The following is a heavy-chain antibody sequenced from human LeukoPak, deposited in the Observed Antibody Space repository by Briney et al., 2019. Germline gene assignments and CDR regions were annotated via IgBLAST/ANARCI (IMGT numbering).Heavy chain of an antibody. D-gene: IGHD6-19*01. CDR2: ISAYNGNT. V-gene: IGHV1-18*01. CDR1: GYTFTSYD. Sequence: ASVKVSCKASGYTFTSYDINWVRQAPGQGLEWRGWISAYNGNTNYAQKLQGRVTMTTDTSTSTAYMELRSLRSDDTAVYYCARGLSRRVAVAGTAHYFGYWGQGTLVTVSS. CDR3: ARGLSRRVAVAGTAHYFGY. J-gene: IGHJ4*02.